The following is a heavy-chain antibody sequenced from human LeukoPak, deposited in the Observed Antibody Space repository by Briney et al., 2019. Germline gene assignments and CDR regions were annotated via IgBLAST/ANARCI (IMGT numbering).Heavy chain of an antibody. V-gene: IGHV3-30*18. CDR2: ISYDGSNK. D-gene: IGHD3-16*02. J-gene: IGHJ4*02. CDR3: AKVGITFGGVIVTPPEY. CDR1: GFTFSSYG. Sequence: PGRSLRLSCAASGFTFSSYGMHWVRQAPGKGLEWVAVISYDGSNKYYADSVKGRFTISRDNSKNTLYLQMNSLRAEDTAVYYCAKVGITFGGVIVTPPEYWGQGTLVTVSS.